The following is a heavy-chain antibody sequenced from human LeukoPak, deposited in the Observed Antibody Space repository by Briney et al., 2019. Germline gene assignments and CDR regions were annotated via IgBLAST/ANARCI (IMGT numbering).Heavy chain of an antibody. Sequence: SETLSLTCTVSGGSISSYYWSLIRQPPGKGLEWIGYMYYSGSTNYNPSLKSRVTISVDTSKNQFSLKLSSVTAADTAVYYCARLSDDSSGYYPAAFDYWGQGTLVTVSS. CDR3: ARLSDDSSGYYPAAFDY. CDR2: MYYSGST. J-gene: IGHJ4*02. CDR1: GGSISSYY. D-gene: IGHD3-22*01. V-gene: IGHV4-59*08.